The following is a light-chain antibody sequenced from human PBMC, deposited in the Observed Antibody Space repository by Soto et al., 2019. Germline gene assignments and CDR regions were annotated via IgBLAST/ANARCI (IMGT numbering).Light chain of an antibody. J-gene: IGLJ1*01. CDR3: SSYTSSSTLYV. CDR1: SSDVGGYNY. CDR2: EVS. V-gene: IGLV2-14*01. Sequence: QSVLTQPASVSGSPGQSITISCTGTSSDVGGYNYVSWYQQHPGKAPKLMIYEVSNRPSGVSNRFSGSKSGNTASLTISGLQAEDEADYYCSSYTSSSTLYVFGTWTKV.